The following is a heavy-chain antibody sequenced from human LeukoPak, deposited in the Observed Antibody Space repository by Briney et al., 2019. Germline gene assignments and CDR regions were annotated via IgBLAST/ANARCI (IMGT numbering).Heavy chain of an antibody. CDR2: ISSSSSYI. V-gene: IGHV3-21*04. CDR1: GFTFSSYS. D-gene: IGHD2-2*01. Sequence: GGSLRLSCAASGFTFSSYSMNWVRQAPGKGLEWVSSISSSSSYIYYADSVKGRFTIPRDNAKNSLYLQMNSLRAEDTAVYYCARGSREYCSSTSCYEGREDYWGQGTLVTVSS. J-gene: IGHJ4*02. CDR3: ARGSREYCSSTSCYEGREDY.